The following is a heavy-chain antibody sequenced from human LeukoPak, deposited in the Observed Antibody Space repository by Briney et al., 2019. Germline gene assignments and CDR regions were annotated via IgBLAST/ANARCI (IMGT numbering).Heavy chain of an antibody. CDR2: IQDSGST. CDR1: GLTVSSNY. J-gene: IGHJ6*02. CDR3: ARCLLVQGYYYGMDV. Sequence: GGSLTLSCAASGLTVSSNYMSWVRQAPGTGLEWVSVIQDSGSTYYTDSVKGRFTISRDNSKNTVYLQMNSLRAEDTAVYYCARCLLVQGYYYGMDVWGQGTTVTVSS. D-gene: IGHD3-3*01. V-gene: IGHV3-53*01.